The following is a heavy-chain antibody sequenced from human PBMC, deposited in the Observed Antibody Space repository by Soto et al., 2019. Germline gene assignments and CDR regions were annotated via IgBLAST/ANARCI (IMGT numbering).Heavy chain of an antibody. CDR2: IYYMGRT. V-gene: IGHV4-61*08. J-gene: IGHJ4*02. D-gene: IGHD1-26*01. CDR3: ARDPVGVTHFDY. CDR1: GGSISSGGYS. Sequence: SETLSLTCAVSGGSISSGGYSWNWIRQPPGKGLEWIGYIYYMGRTNYNPSLKSRVTMSIDTSKNQFSLKLSSVTAADTAVYYCARDPVGVTHFDYWGQGALVTVSS.